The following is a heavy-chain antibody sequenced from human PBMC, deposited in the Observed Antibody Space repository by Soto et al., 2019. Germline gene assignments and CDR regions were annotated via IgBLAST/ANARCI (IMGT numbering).Heavy chain of an antibody. Sequence: SETLSLTCTVSGGSISSGGYYWSWIRQHPGKGLEWIGYIYYSGSTYYNPSLKSRVTISVDTSKNQFSPKLSSVTAADTAVYYCARADCSSTSCYSGSYDSFDIWGQGTMVTVSS. CDR1: GGSISSGGYY. CDR3: ARADCSSTSCYSGSYDSFDI. CDR2: IYYSGST. V-gene: IGHV4-31*03. J-gene: IGHJ3*02. D-gene: IGHD2-2*02.